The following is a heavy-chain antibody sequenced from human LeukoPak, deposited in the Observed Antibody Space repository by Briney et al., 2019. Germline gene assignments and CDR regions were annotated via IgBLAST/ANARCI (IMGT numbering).Heavy chain of an antibody. CDR3: ARDWPVEDGSGRPHFDY. J-gene: IGHJ4*02. CDR2: INHSGST. Sequence: SETLSLTCAVYGGSFSGYYWSWIRQPPGKGLEWIGEINHSGSTNYNPSLESRVTISVDASKNQFSLKLSSVTAADTAVYYCARDWPVEDGSGRPHFDYWGRGTLVTVSS. D-gene: IGHD3-10*01. V-gene: IGHV4-34*01. CDR1: GGSFSGYY.